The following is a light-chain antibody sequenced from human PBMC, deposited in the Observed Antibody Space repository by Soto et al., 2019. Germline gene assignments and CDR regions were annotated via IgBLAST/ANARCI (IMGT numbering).Light chain of an antibody. CDR2: TSD. V-gene: IGLV1-44*01. CDR3: GSWDDSLRGPV. J-gene: IGLJ3*02. Sequence: QSVLTQPPSASGTPGQRVTISCSGSSPNIGSNTVNWYQHLPGTAPKLLIHTSDQRPSGVPDRFSGSKSGTSASLAISGLQSEDEADYYCGSWDDSLRGPVFGGGTKVTVL. CDR1: SPNIGSNT.